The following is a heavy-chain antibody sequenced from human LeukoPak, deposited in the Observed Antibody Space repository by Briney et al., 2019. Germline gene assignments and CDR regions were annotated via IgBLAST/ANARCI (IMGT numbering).Heavy chain of an antibody. CDR1: GGSISSGSYY. Sequence: PSQTLSLTCTVSGGSISSGSYYWSWIRQPAGKGLEWIGRIYTSGSTNYNPSLKSRVTISVDTSKNQCSLKLSSVTAADTAVYYCARDLGRYGDYWGKGTLVTVSS. V-gene: IGHV4-61*02. CDR2: IYTSGST. J-gene: IGHJ4*02. D-gene: IGHD1-26*01. CDR3: ARDLGRYGDY.